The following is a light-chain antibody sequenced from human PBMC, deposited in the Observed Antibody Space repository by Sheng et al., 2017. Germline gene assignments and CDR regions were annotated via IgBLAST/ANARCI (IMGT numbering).Light chain of an antibody. V-gene: IGKV1-5*03. J-gene: IGKJ1*01. Sequence: DIQMTQSPSILSASVGDRVTITCRANESISGWLAWYQQKPGRSPKLLIYRAFNLESGVPSRFSGSGSGTDFSLTISGLQPEDFATYFCQHYARYPPTFGQGTTVDIK. CDR2: RAF. CDR3: QHYARYPPT. CDR1: ESISGW.